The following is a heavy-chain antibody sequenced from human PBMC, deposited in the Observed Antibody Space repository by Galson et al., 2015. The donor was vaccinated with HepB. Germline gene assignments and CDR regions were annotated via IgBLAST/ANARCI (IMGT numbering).Heavy chain of an antibody. D-gene: IGHD3-10*01. Sequence: QSGAEVTKPGESLKISCKGSGYSFTSYWIGWVRQMPGKGLEWMGIIYPGGSDTRYSPSFQGQVTISADKSISTAYLQWSSLKASDTAMYYCARLTGLLWFGELLYRKGENAFDIWGQGTMVTVSS. J-gene: IGHJ3*02. CDR2: IYPGGSDT. V-gene: IGHV5-51*01. CDR1: GYSFTSYW. CDR3: ARLTGLLWFGELLYRKGENAFDI.